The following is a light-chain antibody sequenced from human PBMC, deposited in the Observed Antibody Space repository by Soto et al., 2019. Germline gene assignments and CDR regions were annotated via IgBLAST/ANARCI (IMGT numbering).Light chain of an antibody. CDR3: QSYDNSLSAVV. J-gene: IGLJ2*01. Sequence: QSVLTRPPSVSGAPGQRVTISCTGSRSDIGAGYRVRWYQQVPGAAPKLLIYDNTNRPSGVSARFSASRSGTSASLAITGLQAEDEADYYCQSYDNSLSAVVFGGGTKVTVL. CDR1: RSDIGAGYR. V-gene: IGLV1-40*01. CDR2: DNT.